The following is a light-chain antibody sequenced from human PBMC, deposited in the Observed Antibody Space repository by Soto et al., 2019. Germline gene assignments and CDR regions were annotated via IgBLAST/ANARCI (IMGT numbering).Light chain of an antibody. CDR1: QTITTF. J-gene: IGKJ3*01. CDR3: QQGYSTPYT. Sequence: DIQLTQSPSSLSASVGGRVTISCRASQTITTFSNWYQQKPGQAPKLLIYLASRLQSGVPSRFSGSGSGTDFTLTISSLQPEDFATYHCQQGYSTPYTFGPGTTVHI. V-gene: IGKV1-39*01. CDR2: LAS.